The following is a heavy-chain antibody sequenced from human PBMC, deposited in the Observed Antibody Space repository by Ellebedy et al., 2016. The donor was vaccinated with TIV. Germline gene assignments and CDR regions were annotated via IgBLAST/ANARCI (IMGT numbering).Heavy chain of an antibody. D-gene: IGHD5-18*01. CDR2: ISYDGSNK. CDR1: GFTFSSYA. J-gene: IGHJ3*02. Sequence: GGSLRLSXAASGFTFSSYAMHWVRQAPGKGLEWVAVISYDGSNKYYADSVKGRFTISRDNSKNTLYLQMNSLRAEDTAVYYCAREADTASAFDIWGQGTMVTVSS. CDR3: AREADTASAFDI. V-gene: IGHV3-30-3*01.